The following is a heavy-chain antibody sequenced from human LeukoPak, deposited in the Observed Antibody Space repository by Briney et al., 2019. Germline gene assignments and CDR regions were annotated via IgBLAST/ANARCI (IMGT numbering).Heavy chain of an antibody. J-gene: IGHJ4*02. Sequence: AGGSLRLSCAASGFTVSSNYMSWVRQAPGKGLEWVSVIYSGGSTYYADPVKGRFTISRDNSKNTLYLQMNSLRAEDTAVYYCARDYVGYSGYDWYFDYWGQGTLVTVSS. CDR2: IYSGGST. V-gene: IGHV3-66*01. CDR3: ARDYVGYSGYDWYFDY. CDR1: GFTVSSNY. D-gene: IGHD5-12*01.